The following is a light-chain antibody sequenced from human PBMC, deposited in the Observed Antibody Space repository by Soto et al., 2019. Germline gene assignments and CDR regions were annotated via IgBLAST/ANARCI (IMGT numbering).Light chain of an antibody. J-gene: IGKJ5*01. CDR1: QGISRS. CDR3: QQADTFPIT. CDR2: SAS. Sequence: IQMTQSPSSVSASVVDRVTITCQASQGISRSLAWYQQKPGKAPKLLIYSASSLQSGVPSRFSGSGFGTDFTLTISSLQPEDFATYYCQQADTFPITFGQGTRLEIK. V-gene: IGKV1D-12*01.